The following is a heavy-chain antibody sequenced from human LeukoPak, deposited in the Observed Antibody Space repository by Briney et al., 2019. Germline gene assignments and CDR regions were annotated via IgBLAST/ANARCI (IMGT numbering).Heavy chain of an antibody. D-gene: IGHD3-22*01. CDR2: ISAYNGNT. CDR1: GYTFTSYG. CDR3: ARDPAQRNYYYDSSGYVYFDY. V-gene: IGHV1-18*01. J-gene: IGHJ4*02. Sequence: ASVKVSCKSSGYTFTSYGISWVRQAPGQGLEWMGWISAYNGNTNYVQKLQGRVTMTTDTSTSTAYMELRSLRSDDTAVYYCARDPAQRNYYYDSSGYVYFDYWGQGTLVTVSS.